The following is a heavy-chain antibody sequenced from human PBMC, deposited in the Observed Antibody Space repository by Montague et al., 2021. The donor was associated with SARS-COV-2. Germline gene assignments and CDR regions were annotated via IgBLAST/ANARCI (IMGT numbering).Heavy chain of an antibody. Sequence: SETLSLTCHVYGASYSGYYWSWVRQSPGKGLEWIGEVIHSGTTNXNPSLKGRVTISIDSSNDRFSLRLTSLTAADTGVYYCASGEFFYYGSGNYYRSASDDWGQGTTVTVSS. CDR2: VIHSGTT. CDR1: GASYSGYY. V-gene: IGHV4-34*12. D-gene: IGHD3-10*01. J-gene: IGHJ6*02. CDR3: ASGEFFYYGSGNYYRSASDD.